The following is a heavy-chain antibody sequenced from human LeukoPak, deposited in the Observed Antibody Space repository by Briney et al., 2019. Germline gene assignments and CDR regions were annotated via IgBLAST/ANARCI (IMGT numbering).Heavy chain of an antibody. V-gene: IGHV3-7*01. J-gene: IGHJ5*02. Sequence: GSLRLSCAATGFSFRSYWMNWVRQAPGKGLEWLAIIKQDGSEKHYKSSVEGRFTISRDNAKNSLHLQMNSLRAEDTAVYYCAGGSGYLITSWGQGTLVTVSS. D-gene: IGHD3-16*01. CDR1: GFSFRSYW. CDR3: AGGSGYLITS. CDR2: IKQDGSEK.